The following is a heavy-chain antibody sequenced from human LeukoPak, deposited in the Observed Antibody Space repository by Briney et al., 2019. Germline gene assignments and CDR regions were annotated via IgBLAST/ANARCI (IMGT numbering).Heavy chain of an antibody. CDR1: GFTFSSYT. CDR3: ARGGIAGRPVYYYYMDV. CDR2: FSALSTYI. J-gene: IGHJ6*03. V-gene: IGHV3-21*01. D-gene: IGHD6-6*01. Sequence: GGSLRLSCAASGFTFSSYTIHWVRQAPGKGLEWVSSFSALSTYIYYADSVKGRFTISRDNVEKSAYLELSGLTAHDTAIYYCARGGIAGRPVYYYYMDVWGKGTTVTVSS.